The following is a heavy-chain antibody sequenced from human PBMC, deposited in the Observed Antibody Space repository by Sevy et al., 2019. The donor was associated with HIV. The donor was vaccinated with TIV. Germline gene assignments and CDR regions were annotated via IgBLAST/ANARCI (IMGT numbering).Heavy chain of an antibody. CDR3: ARGGGNGWYYFDY. CDR2: IIRILGTV. J-gene: IGHJ4*02. Sequence: ASVKVSCKASGGTFSSYGISWVRQAPGQGLEWMGVIIRILGTVKYAQKFQGRVTITADESTKTALMVLSSVRSEDKAVYYCARGGGNGWYYFDYWGQETLVTVSS. D-gene: IGHD6-19*01. CDR1: GGTFSSYG. V-gene: IGHV1-69*13.